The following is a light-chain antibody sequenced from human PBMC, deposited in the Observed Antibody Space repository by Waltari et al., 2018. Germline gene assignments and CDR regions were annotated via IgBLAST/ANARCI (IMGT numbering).Light chain of an antibody. CDR1: SIYICFYNY. J-gene: IGLJ3*02. Sequence: QSALTQPASVSGSPGQSITISCYGTSIYICFYNYVPWYQHHPGKAPKLMIYDVSQGPSGVSDRFSGSKSGNTASLTISGLQAEDEADYYCNSYTGSSSWVFGGGTKVTVL. CDR3: NSYTGSSSWV. CDR2: DVS. V-gene: IGLV2-14*03.